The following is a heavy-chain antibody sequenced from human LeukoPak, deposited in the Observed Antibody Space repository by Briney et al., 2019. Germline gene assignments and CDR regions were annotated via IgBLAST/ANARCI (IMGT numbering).Heavy chain of an antibody. J-gene: IGHJ4*02. CDR1: GGSFSGYY. CDR3: AQQPEGPYDFWNDY. CDR2: INHRGST. D-gene: IGHD3-3*01. Sequence: KTSETLSLTCAVYGGSFSGYYWSWIRQPPGKGLEWIMEINHRGSTNYNPSLKSRVTISVDTSKNRFSLRLSSVTAADTAVYYCAQQPEGPYDFWNDYWGQGTLVTLSS. V-gene: IGHV4-34*01.